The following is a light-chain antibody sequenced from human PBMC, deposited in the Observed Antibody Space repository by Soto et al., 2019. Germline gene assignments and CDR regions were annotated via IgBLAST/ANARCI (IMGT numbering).Light chain of an antibody. CDR3: QQNYITPPWT. Sequence: DVPMTQSPSSLSASVGDRVTITCRASQSIKKSLNWYQQKPGKAPKLLIFAASNLQSGVPSRFSGSGSGTDFNLTISSLQAEDFATYYCQQNYITPPWTFGPGTKVEVK. J-gene: IGKJ1*01. CDR2: AAS. V-gene: IGKV1-39*01. CDR1: QSIKKS.